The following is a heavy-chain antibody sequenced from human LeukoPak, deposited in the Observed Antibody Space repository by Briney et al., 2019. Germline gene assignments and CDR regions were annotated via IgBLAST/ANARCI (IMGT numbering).Heavy chain of an antibody. J-gene: IGHJ4*02. D-gene: IGHD1-26*01. Sequence: SVKVSCKASGGTFSSYAISWVRQAPGQGLEWMGGISPIFCTANYSQKFQGRVTITTDESTSTAYMELSSLRSEDTAVYYCASSGSYGVWYFDYWGQGTLVTVSS. V-gene: IGHV1-69*05. CDR2: ISPIFCTA. CDR1: GGTFSSYA. CDR3: ASSGSYGVWYFDY.